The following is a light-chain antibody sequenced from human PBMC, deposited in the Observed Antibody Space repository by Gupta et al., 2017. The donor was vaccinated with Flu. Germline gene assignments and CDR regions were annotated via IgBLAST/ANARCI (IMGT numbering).Light chain of an antibody. V-gene: IGKV3-20*01. CDR1: QSVSSSN. CDR2: GAA. J-gene: IGKJ2*03. Sequence: EIVLTRSPGALSLSPGARANLSCRASQSVSSSNLDWQKQKPGQAPRLLIYGAASRDAGIPDRFSGRGSGKDVPLTSSRREPEDFAGYYCQQDGNSPLYSFGQGTKLEIK. CDR3: QQDGNSPLYS.